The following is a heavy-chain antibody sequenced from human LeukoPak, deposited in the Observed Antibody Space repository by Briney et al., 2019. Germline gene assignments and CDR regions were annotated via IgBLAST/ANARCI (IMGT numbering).Heavy chain of an antibody. V-gene: IGHV3-49*04. CDR3: TALEGDYDAFDI. CDR2: IRSKAYGGTT. J-gene: IGHJ3*02. D-gene: IGHD4-17*01. Sequence: GGSLRLSCAASGFTFSSYWMTWVRQAPGKGLEWVGFIRSKAYGGTTEYAASVKGRFTISRDDSKSIAYLQMNSLKTEDTAVYYCTALEGDYDAFDIWGQGTMVTVSP. CDR1: GFTFSSYW.